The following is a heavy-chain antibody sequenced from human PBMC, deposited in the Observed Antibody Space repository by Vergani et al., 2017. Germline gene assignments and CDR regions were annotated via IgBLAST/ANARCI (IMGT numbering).Heavy chain of an antibody. D-gene: IGHD5-18*01. CDR3: SRGRGYSFGYSDY. J-gene: IGHJ4*02. CDR2: IRNKAYGGTT. Sequence: EVQLMESGGGLVQPGGSLRLSCAASGFSLGDYAMTWVRQAPGKGLVWVAFIRNKAYGGTTEYAASVKGRFTISRDDSKRLAYLQLSGLKTEDTAVYFCSRGRGYSFGYSDYWGQGTLVTVSS. CDR1: GFSLGDYA. V-gene: IGHV3-49*04.